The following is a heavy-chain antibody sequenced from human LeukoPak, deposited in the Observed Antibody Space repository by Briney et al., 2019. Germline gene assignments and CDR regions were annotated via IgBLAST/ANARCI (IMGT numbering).Heavy chain of an antibody. J-gene: IGHJ6*03. CDR1: GYTFTSYD. CDR2: MNPNSGDT. CDR3: ARGLGYCSGGSCYAPGYYYYMDV. D-gene: IGHD2-15*01. V-gene: IGHV1-8*02. Sequence: ASVKVSCKASGYTFTSYDINWVRQATGQGLEWMGWMNPNSGDTGYAQKFQGRVTMTRNTSISTAYMELSSLRSEDTAVYYCARGLGYCSGGSCYAPGYYYYMDVWGKGTTVTISS.